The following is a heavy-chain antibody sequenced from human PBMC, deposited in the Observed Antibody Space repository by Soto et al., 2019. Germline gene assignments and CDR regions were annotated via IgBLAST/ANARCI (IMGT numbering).Heavy chain of an antibody. J-gene: IGHJ6*03. CDR2: IYYSGST. CDR1: GGSISSYY. V-gene: IGHV4-59*08. CDR3: ARQGYYYYYYMDV. Sequence: PSETLSLTCTVSGGSISSYYWSWIRQPPGKGLEWIGYIYYSGSTNYNPSLKSRVTISVDTSKNQFSLKLSSVTAADTAVYYCARQGYYYYYYMDVWGKGTTVTVSS.